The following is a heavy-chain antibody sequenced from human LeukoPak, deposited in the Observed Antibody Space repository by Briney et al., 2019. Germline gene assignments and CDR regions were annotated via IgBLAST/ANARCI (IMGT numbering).Heavy chain of an antibody. Sequence: PSETLSLTCTVSGGSISSYYWSWIRQPPGKGLEWIGYIYYSGSTNYNPSLKSRVTISVDTSKNQFSLKLSSVTAADTAVYYCARDFGMVRGVIYYWGQGTLVTVSS. CDR2: IYYSGST. D-gene: IGHD3-10*01. J-gene: IGHJ4*02. V-gene: IGHV4-59*12. CDR1: GGSISSYY. CDR3: ARDFGMVRGVIYY.